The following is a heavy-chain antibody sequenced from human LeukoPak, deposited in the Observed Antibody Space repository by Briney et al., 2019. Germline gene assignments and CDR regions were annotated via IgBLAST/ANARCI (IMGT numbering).Heavy chain of an antibody. J-gene: IGHJ4*02. Sequence: ASVKVSCKASGYAFTSYDINWVRQATGQGLEWMGWMNPNSGNTGYAQKFQGRVTMTRNTSISTAYMELSSLRSEDTAVYYCARDYSGYYYFDYWGQGTLVTVSS. CDR3: ARDYSGYYYFDY. D-gene: IGHD3-22*01. CDR2: MNPNSGNT. V-gene: IGHV1-8*01. CDR1: GYAFTSYD.